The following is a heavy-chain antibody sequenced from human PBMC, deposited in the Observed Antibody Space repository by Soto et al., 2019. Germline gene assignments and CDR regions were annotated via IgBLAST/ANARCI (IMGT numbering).Heavy chain of an antibody. Sequence: QVPLVASGGGVVQPGKSLTLSCVVSGFNFTRNGMHWVRQAPGKGLEWVAAITSGGGSQYYAGSVKGRFTISRDNSRNTLCLQVNRLGPEDTAVYYCAKGQAGATVDCWGQGTLVTVSS. CDR1: GFNFTRNG. J-gene: IGHJ4*02. CDR2: ITSGGGSQ. V-gene: IGHV3-30*18. CDR3: AKGQAGATVDC. D-gene: IGHD1-26*01.